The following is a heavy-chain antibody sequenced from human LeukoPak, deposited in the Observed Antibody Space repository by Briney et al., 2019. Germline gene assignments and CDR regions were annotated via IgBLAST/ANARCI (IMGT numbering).Heavy chain of an antibody. CDR2: IKQEGSEK. CDR3: AGLVDYGDYWDY. J-gene: IGHJ4*02. V-gene: IGHV3-7*01. D-gene: IGHD4-17*01. Sequence: PGGSLRLSCAASGFPFSNYWMNWVRQAPGKGLEWVANIKQEGSEKYYVDSVKGRFTISRDNAENSLYLQMNSLRAEDTAVYYCAGLVDYGDYWDYWGQGTLVTVSS. CDR1: GFPFSNYW.